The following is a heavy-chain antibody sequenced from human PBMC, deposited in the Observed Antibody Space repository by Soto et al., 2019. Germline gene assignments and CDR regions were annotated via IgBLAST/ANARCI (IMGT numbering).Heavy chain of an antibody. CDR3: ARGSGSGGLDWFDP. CDR2: MNANTGNA. V-gene: IGHV1-8*01. D-gene: IGHD6-25*01. Sequence: GASVKVSCKASGYTFINHDINWVRQAPGQGLEWMGWMNANTGNAGYAQIFQGRVTMTRDTSINTAYMELSSLTSEDTAVYFCARGSGSGGLDWFDPWGQGTLVTVSS. CDR1: GYTFINHD. J-gene: IGHJ5*02.